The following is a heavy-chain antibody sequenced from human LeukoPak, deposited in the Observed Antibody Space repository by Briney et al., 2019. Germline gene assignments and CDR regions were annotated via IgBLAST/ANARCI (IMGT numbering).Heavy chain of an antibody. CDR3: ESPALDDAFHI. CDR1: GYTFTGYY. Sequence: SVKVSCKASGYTFTGYYMHWVRQAPGEGVEWMGWINPNSGGTNYAQKFQGRVTMNRDPSISTAYMELSRQSPDHTAVYYCESPALDDAFHIWGQGTMVPVSS. J-gene: IGHJ3*02. V-gene: IGHV1-2*02. D-gene: IGHD1-1*01. CDR2: INPNSGGT.